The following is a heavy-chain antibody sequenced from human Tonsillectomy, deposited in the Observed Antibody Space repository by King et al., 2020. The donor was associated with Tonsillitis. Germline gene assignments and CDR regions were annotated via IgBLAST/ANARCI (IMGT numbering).Heavy chain of an antibody. Sequence: QLVQSGGGLVQPGGPLRLSCAASGFTFTAYWMTWVRQAPGKGLEWVANINPDVSQIYYVDSVKGRFTISRDNAKNSLYLEMNSLRPEDTAVYYCVASMDVWGQGTTVTVSS. J-gene: IGHJ6*02. CDR3: VASMDV. V-gene: IGHV3-7*01. CDR2: INPDVSQI. CDR1: GFTFTAYW.